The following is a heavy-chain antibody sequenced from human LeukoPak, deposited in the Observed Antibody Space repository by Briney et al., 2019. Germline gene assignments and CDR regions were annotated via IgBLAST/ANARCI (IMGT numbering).Heavy chain of an antibody. CDR1: GYNFITHW. D-gene: IGHD5-18*01. J-gene: IGHJ2*01. Sequence: GESLKISCKGSGYNFITHWTGWVRQTPGKGLEWIGIIYPGDSDARYNPSFRGQVTISADESISTAYLQWNSLKASDTAIYYCAKSHSYGYSDWYLDLWGRGTLVTVSS. CDR3: AKSHSYGYSDWYLDL. V-gene: IGHV5-51*01. CDR2: IYPGDSDA.